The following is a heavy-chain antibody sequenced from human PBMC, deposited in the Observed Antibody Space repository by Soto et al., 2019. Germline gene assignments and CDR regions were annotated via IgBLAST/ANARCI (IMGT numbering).Heavy chain of an antibody. CDR2: ISYSGST. Sequence: QVQLQESGPGLVKPSETLSLTCTVSGGSINSYYWSWIRQPPGKGLEWIGYISYSGSTNYKSSLKSRVTISVDTSKNQFSRKLSSVTAAHTAVYYCATRHGSCFDYWGQGTLVTVSS. J-gene: IGHJ4*02. CDR1: GGSINSYY. V-gene: IGHV4-59*08. CDR3: ATRHGSCFDY.